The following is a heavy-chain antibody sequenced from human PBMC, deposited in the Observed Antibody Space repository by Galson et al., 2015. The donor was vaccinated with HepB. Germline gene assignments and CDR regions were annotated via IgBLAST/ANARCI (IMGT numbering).Heavy chain of an antibody. CDR1: AFTFSSYG. J-gene: IGHJ4*02. V-gene: IGHV3-30*18. CDR2: ISYDGGHK. CDR3: TKGDLALGGYDFWSGYYMAFYY. Sequence: SLRLSCAASAFTFSSYGMHWVRQAPGKGLEWVALISYDGGHKYYADSVKGRFTISRDNSKTTLYLQMNSLRAEDTDVYYCTKGDLALGGYDFWSGYYMAFYYWGQGTLVNVSS. D-gene: IGHD3-3*01.